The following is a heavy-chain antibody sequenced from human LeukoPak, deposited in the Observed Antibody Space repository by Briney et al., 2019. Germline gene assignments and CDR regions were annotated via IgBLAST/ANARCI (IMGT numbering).Heavy chain of an antibody. Sequence: PSETLSLTCTVSGGSISSSSYYWGWIRQPPGKGLEWIGSIYYSGSTYYNPSLKSRVTISVDTSKNQFSLKLSSVTAADTAVYYCARRPVVVPAATRTGGFDPWGQGTLVTVSS. CDR2: IYYSGST. V-gene: IGHV4-39*01. D-gene: IGHD2-2*01. CDR3: ARRPVVVPAATRTGGFDP. J-gene: IGHJ5*02. CDR1: GGSISSSSYY.